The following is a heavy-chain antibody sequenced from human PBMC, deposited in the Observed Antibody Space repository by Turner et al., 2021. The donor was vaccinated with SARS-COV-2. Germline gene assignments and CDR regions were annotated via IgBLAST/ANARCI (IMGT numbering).Heavy chain of an antibody. Sequence: QVQLVESGGGVVQPGRSLGLSGAASGFTFSSYAMHWVRQAPGKGLEWVAVISYDGSNKYYADSVKGRFTISRDNSKNTLYLQMNSLRAEDTAVYYCARGASGSYYSWFDPWGQGTLVTVSS. V-gene: IGHV3-30-3*01. D-gene: IGHD1-26*01. CDR2: ISYDGSNK. CDR3: ARGASGSYYSWFDP. J-gene: IGHJ5*02. CDR1: GFTFSSYA.